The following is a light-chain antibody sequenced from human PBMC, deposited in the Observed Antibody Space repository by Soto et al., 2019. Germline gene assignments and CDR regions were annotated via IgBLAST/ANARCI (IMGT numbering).Light chain of an antibody. J-gene: IGKJ4*01. V-gene: IGKV1-9*01. CDR2: GAS. Sequence: IQLTQSPSSLSASVGDRVTITCRASPAIASFLAWYQQKPGTAPKLLIYGASSLQSGVPSRFSGSGSGTHFTLTISSLQPEDFATYYCQEGSTLLTFGGGTKVEIK. CDR1: PAIASF. CDR3: QEGSTLLT.